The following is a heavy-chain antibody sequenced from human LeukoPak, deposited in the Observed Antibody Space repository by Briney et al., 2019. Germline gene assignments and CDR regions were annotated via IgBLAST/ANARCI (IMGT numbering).Heavy chain of an antibody. CDR3: ARDAEYCSSTSCHSRRAFDI. Sequence: GASLRLSCAASGFTFSSYSMNWVRQAPGKGLEWVSCIGSSNRTIYCTDSVKGRFTISRDYTKNSLYLQMNSLRDEDTAVYYCARDAEYCSSTSCHSRRAFDIWGQGTMVTVST. CDR1: GFTFSSYS. D-gene: IGHD2-2*01. CDR2: IGSSNRTI. J-gene: IGHJ3*02. V-gene: IGHV3-48*02.